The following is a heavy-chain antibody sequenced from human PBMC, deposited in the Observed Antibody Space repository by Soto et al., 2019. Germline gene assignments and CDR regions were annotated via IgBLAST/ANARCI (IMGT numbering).Heavy chain of an antibody. V-gene: IGHV1-69*13. J-gene: IGHJ4*02. CDR3: ARDSSGYQPFDY. D-gene: IGHD3-22*01. CDR1: GGTFSSYA. CDR2: IIPIFGTA. Sequence: SVKVSCKASGGTFSSYAISWVRQAPGQGLEWMGGIIPIFGTANYAQKFQGRVTITADESTSTAYMELSSLRSEDTAVYYCARDSSGYQPFDYWGQGTLVTVSS.